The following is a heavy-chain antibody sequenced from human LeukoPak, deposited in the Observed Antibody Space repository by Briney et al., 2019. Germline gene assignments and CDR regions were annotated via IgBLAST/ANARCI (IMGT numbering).Heavy chain of an antibody. D-gene: IGHD4-23*01. V-gene: IGHV3-74*01. CDR3: ARDKYGGNSNAFDI. CDR1: GFTFSSYW. CDR2: IGTDGSST. J-gene: IGHJ3*02. Sequence: PGGSLRLSCAASGFTFSSYWMHWVRQVPGKGLVWVSRIGTDGSSTTYADYVKGRFTISRDSAKNTLYLQMNSLRAEDTAVYYCARDKYGGNSNAFDIWGQGTLVTVSS.